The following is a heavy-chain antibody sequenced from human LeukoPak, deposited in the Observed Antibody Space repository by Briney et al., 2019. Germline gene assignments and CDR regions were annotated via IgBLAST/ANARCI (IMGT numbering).Heavy chain of an antibody. J-gene: IGHJ4*02. D-gene: IGHD1-26*01. CDR2: ISYDGSNK. V-gene: IGHV3-30*18. CDR1: GFAFSSYG. CDR3: AKGALGMGATFFFDY. Sequence: GRSLRLSCAASGFAFSSYGMHWVRQAPGKGLEWVAVISYDGSNKYYADSVKGRFTISRDNSKNTLYLQMNSLRAEDTAVYYCAKGALGMGATFFFDYWGQGTLVTVSS.